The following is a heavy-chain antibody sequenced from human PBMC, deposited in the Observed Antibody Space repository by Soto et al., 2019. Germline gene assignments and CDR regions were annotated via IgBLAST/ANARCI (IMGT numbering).Heavy chain of an antibody. CDR2: IYHSGST. CDR1: GYSISSGYY. V-gene: IGHV4-38-2*01. D-gene: IGHD1-1*01. Sequence: SETLSLTCAVSGYSISSGYYWGWIRQPPGKGLEWIGSIYHSGSTYYNPSLKSRVTISVDTSKNQFSLKLSSVTAADTAVYYYARVRNNWNDEAFDIWGQGTMVTVSS. J-gene: IGHJ3*02. CDR3: ARVRNNWNDEAFDI.